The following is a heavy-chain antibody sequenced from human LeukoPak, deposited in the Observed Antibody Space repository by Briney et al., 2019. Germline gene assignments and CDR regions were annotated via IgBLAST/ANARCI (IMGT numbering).Heavy chain of an antibody. Sequence: PGGSLRLSCEASGFSFSNYWMSWVRQAPGKGLEWVANIQQHGSETYYVDSVKGRFTISRDNAKNSLYLQMNSLRAEDTAVYYCATYSSNNGREFQYWGQGTLVTVSS. CDR2: IQQHGSET. CDR3: ATYSSNNGREFQY. D-gene: IGHD2-8*01. CDR1: GFSFSNYW. V-gene: IGHV3-7*01. J-gene: IGHJ1*01.